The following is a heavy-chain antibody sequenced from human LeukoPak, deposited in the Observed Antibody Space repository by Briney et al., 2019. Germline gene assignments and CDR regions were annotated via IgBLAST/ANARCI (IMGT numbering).Heavy chain of an antibody. Sequence: PGRSLRLSCAASGFTFSSYGMHWVRQAPGKGLEWVAVIWYDGSNKYYADSVKGRSTISRDNSKNTLYLQMNSLRAEDTAVYYCARDGYQSHNWFDPWGQGTLVTVSS. J-gene: IGHJ5*02. V-gene: IGHV3-33*01. D-gene: IGHD5-12*01. CDR3: ARDGYQSHNWFDP. CDR1: GFTFSSYG. CDR2: IWYDGSNK.